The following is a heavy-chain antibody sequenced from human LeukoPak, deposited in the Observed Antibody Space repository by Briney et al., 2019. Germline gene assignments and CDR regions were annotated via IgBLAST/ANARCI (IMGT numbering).Heavy chain of an antibody. CDR1: DGSISSSSYY. D-gene: IGHD2-15*01. CDR2: IYYSGST. Sequence: SETLSLTCTVSDGSISSSSYYWGWIRQPPGKGLEWIGSIYYSGSTYYNPSLKSRVTISVDTSKNQFSLKLSSVTAADTAVYYCARDPGYCSGGSCLDWFDPWGQGTLVTVSS. J-gene: IGHJ5*02. V-gene: IGHV4-39*07. CDR3: ARDPGYCSGGSCLDWFDP.